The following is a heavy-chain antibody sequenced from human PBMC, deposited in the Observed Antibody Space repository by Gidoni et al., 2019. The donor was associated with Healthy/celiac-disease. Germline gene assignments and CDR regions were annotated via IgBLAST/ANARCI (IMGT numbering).Heavy chain of an antibody. CDR2: INPNSGGT. CDR3: ARARGGKVSDGIYYFDY. J-gene: IGHJ4*02. V-gene: IGHV1-2*04. D-gene: IGHD2-15*01. CDR1: GYTFTGYY. Sequence: QVQLVQSGAEVKKPGASVKVSCKASGYTFTGYYMHWVRQAPGQGLEWMGWINPNSGGTNYAQKFQGWVTMTRDTSISTAYMELSRLRSDDTAVYYCARARGGKVSDGIYYFDYWGQGTLVTVSS.